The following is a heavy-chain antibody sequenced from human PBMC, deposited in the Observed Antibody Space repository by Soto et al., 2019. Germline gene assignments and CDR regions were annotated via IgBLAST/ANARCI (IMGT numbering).Heavy chain of an antibody. D-gene: IGHD6-13*01. CDR1: GFSFSDHA. V-gene: IGHV3-23*01. CDR3: AKRSPYSSGWYSPIFDY. J-gene: IGHJ4*02. Sequence: GSLSLSCAAAGFSFSDHAMSWVRQAPGKGLEWVSVISESGGSTHYADSVRGRFTVSRDNSKNSLSLRMNSLRDEDTAVYFCAKRSPYSSGWYSPIFDYWGQGALVTVSS. CDR2: ISESGGST.